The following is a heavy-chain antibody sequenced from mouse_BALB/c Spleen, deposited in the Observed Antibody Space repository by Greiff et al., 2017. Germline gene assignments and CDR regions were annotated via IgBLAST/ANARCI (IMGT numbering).Heavy chain of an antibody. V-gene: IGHV5-6-2*01. CDR2: INSNGGST. CDR1: GFTFSSYY. D-gene: IGHD1-2*01. CDR3: ARQTTATRYFDY. J-gene: IGHJ2*01. Sequence: EVMLVESGGGLVKLGGSLKLSCAASGFTFSSYYMSWVRQTPEKRLELVAAINSNGGSTYYPDTVKGRFTISRDNAKNTLYLQMSSLKSEDTALYYCARQTTATRYFDYWGQGTTLTVSS.